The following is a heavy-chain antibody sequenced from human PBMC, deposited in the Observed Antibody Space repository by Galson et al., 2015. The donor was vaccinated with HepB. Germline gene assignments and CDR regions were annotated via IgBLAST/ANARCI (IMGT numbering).Heavy chain of an antibody. CDR3: ATVIAAAVYSFDY. CDR2: FDPEDGET. D-gene: IGHD6-13*01. V-gene: IGHV1-24*01. Sequence: SVKVSCKVSGYTLTELSMHWVRQAPGKGLEWLGGFDPEDGETIYAQKFQGRVTMTEDTSTDTAYMELSSLRSEDTAVYYCATVIAAAVYSFDYWGQGTLVTVSS. J-gene: IGHJ4*02. CDR1: GYTLTELS.